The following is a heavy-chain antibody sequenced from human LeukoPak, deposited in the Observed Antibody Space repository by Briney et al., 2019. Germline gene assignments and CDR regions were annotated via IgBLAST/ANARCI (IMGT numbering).Heavy chain of an antibody. CDR2: ISAYNGNT. J-gene: IGHJ4*02. V-gene: IGHV1-18*01. CDR3: ARGTCSGGSCYWAPGY. D-gene: IGHD2-15*01. CDR1: GYTFTSYC. Sequence: GASVKVSCKGSGYTFTSYCISWVRQAPGQGLEWMGWISAYNGNTNYAQKLQGRVTMTTDTSTSTAYMELRSLRSDDTAVYYCARGTCSGGSCYWAPGYWGQGTLVTVSS.